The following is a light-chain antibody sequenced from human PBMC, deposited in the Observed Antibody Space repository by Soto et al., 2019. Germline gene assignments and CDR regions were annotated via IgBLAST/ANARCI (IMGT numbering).Light chain of an antibody. CDR3: QQYNSYST. V-gene: IGKV1-5*01. CDR1: QTISGW. J-gene: IGKJ1*01. CDR2: DAS. Sequence: IHMTHSPSTLSASVLYTVTITCRASQTISGWLAWYQQKPGKAPKLLIYDASSLESGVPSRFSGSGSGTEFTLTISSLQPDDFATYYCQQYNSYSTFGQGTKV.